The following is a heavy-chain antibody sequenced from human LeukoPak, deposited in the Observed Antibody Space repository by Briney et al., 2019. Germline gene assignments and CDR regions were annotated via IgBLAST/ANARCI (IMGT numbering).Heavy chain of an antibody. D-gene: IGHD4-11*01. CDR2: ISGSGGST. Sequence: GESLKISCAVARFTFSNYAMSWVRQAPGKGLEWVSGISGSGGSTYYADSVKGRFTFFGDNSRNTLYLQMSSLRAEDTAVYYCAKARNSDYRFGIDIWGQGTMVTVSS. CDR1: RFTFSNYA. V-gene: IGHV3-23*01. J-gene: IGHJ3*02. CDR3: AKARNSDYRFGIDI.